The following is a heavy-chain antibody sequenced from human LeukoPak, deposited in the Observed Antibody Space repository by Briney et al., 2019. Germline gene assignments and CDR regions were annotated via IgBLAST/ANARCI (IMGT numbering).Heavy chain of an antibody. J-gene: IGHJ4*02. D-gene: IGHD6-13*01. Sequence: SGPTLVKPTQTLTLTCTFSGFSLSTTGLGVGWIRQPPGKALEWHALIYCNDDKRYIPSLKSRLTITKDTSKNQVVLTMTNMDPVDTATYYCAHILAPWAAAGTPTLDYWGQGTLVTVSS. V-gene: IGHV2-5*01. CDR2: IYCNDDK. CDR3: AHILAPWAAAGTPTLDY. CDR1: GFSLSTTGLG.